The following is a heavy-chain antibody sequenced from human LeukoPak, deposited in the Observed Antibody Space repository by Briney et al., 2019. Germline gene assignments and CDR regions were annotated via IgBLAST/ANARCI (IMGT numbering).Heavy chain of an antibody. D-gene: IGHD3-3*01. Sequence: LRLSCAASGFTFSSYWMSWIRQPPGKGLEWIGYIYYSGSTYYNPSLKSRVTISVDTSKNQFSLKLSSVTAADTAVYYCARAASITIFGVPSPHAFDIWGQGTMVTVSS. CDR3: ARAASITIFGVPSPHAFDI. J-gene: IGHJ3*02. CDR1: GFTFSSYW. CDR2: IYYSGST. V-gene: IGHV4-30-4*08.